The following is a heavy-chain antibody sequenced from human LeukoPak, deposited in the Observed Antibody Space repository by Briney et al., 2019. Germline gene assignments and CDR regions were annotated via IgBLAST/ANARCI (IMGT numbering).Heavy chain of an antibody. J-gene: IGHJ6*03. V-gene: IGHV3-33*06. CDR3: AKDLRRTANYYMDV. CDR2: IWYDGSNK. CDR1: GFTFSSYG. Sequence: PGRSLRLSCAASGFTFSSYGMHWVRQAPGKGLEWVAVIWYDGSNKYYADSVKGRFTSSRDNSKNTLYLQMNSLRAEDTAVYYCAKDLRRTANYYMDVWGKGTTVTVSS.